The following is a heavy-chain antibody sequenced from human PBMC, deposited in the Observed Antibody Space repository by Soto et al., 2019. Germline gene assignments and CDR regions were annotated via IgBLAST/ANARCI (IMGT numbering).Heavy chain of an antibody. CDR1: GGSISSGGYS. V-gene: IGHV4-30-2*01. CDR3: ARVAYCGGDCYRGFDP. Sequence: QLQLQESGSGLVKPSQTLSLTCAVSGGSISSGGYSWSWIRQPPGKGLEWIGYIYHSGSTYYNPSLKSRVTISVDRFKNQFSLKQSFVTAADTAVYYCARVAYCGGDCYRGFDPWGQGTLVTVSS. CDR2: IYHSGST. J-gene: IGHJ5*02. D-gene: IGHD2-21*02.